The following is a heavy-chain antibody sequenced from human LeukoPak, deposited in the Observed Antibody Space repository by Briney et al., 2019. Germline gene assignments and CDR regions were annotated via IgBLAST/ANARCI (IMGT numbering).Heavy chain of an antibody. D-gene: IGHD6-6*01. CDR1: GGSISGYY. Sequence: SETLSLTCAVYGGSISGYYWSWIRQPPGKGLAWIGEINHSGSTTYNPSLRSRVTISVDTSKNHLSLKVNSVTAADTAIYYCARAPGMAACQHAFDVWGQGTVVTVSS. CDR2: INHSGST. CDR3: ARAPGMAACQHAFDV. J-gene: IGHJ3*01. V-gene: IGHV4-34*01.